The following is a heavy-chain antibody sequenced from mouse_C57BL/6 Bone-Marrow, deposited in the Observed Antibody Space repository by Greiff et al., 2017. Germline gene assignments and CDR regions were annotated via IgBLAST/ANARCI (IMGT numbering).Heavy chain of an antibody. CDR1: GYTFTSYG. Sequence: VQVVESGAELARPGASVKLSCKASGYTFTSYGISWVKQRTGQGLEWIGEIYPRSGNTYYNEKFKGKATLTADKSSSTAYMELRSLTSEDSAVYFCARQILRKRGYAIDYWGQGTSVTVSS. D-gene: IGHD1-1*01. CDR2: IYPRSGNT. J-gene: IGHJ4*01. V-gene: IGHV1-81*01. CDR3: ARQILRKRGYAIDY.